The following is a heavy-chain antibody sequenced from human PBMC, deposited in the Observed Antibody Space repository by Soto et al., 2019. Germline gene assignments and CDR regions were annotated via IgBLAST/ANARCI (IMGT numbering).Heavy chain of an antibody. CDR3: ARDRGPITLHY. J-gene: IGHJ4*02. CDR2: INQDGSAT. CDR1: GRTFSTTW. V-gene: IGHV3-7*03. Sequence: EVQLVESGGGLVQPGWSLRLSCAVSGRTFSTTWMTWVRQAPGKGLEWLASINQDGSATYYVDSVKGRFTISRDTAKNSLYLQLNSPRAEDSATYYCARDRGPITLHYWGQGTLVTVSS.